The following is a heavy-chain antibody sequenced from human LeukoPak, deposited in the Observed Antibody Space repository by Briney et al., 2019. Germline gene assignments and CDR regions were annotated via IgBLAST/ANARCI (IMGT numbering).Heavy chain of an antibody. J-gene: IGHJ3*02. CDR3: ARDDAFDI. CDR2: ISDSGGTA. Sequence: QTGGSLRLSCVASGFTFSSYAMSWVRQAPGKGLEWVSTISDSGGTAFYADSVKGRFTISRDNSENTLYLQMNSLRAEDTAVYYCARDDAFDIWGQGTMVTVSS. V-gene: IGHV3-23*01. CDR1: GFTFSSYA.